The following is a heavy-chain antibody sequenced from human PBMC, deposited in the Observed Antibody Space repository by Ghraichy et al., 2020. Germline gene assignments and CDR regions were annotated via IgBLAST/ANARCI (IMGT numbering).Heavy chain of an antibody. CDR3: ARDPVDCGGDCPHPIRYFDL. D-gene: IGHD2-21*02. Sequence: SETLSLTCTVSGGSISSYYWSWIRQPAGKGLEWIGRIYTSGSTNYNPSLKSRVTMSVDTSKNQFSLKLSSVTAADTAVYYCARDPVDCGGDCPHPIRYFDLWGRGTLVTVSS. J-gene: IGHJ2*01. CDR1: GGSISSYY. V-gene: IGHV4-4*07. CDR2: IYTSGST.